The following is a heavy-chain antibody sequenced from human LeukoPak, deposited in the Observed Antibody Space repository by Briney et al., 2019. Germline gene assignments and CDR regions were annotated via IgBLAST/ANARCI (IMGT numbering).Heavy chain of an antibody. CDR2: ISGSGGSK. J-gene: IGHJ6*02. CDR3: AKVSRAITGTNYYGMDV. CDR1: GFPFSSYA. V-gene: IGHV3-23*01. Sequence: GGSLELSWAASGFPFSSYALSWVRQAPGKGVEGVSAISGSGGSKYYADSVKGRFTISRDNSKNTLYLQMNSLRAEDTAVYYCAKVSRAITGTNYYGMDVWGQGTTVTVSS. D-gene: IGHD1-20*01.